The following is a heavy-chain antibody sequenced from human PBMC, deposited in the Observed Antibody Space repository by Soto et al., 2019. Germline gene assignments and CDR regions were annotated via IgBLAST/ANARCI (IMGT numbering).Heavy chain of an antibody. CDR1: GFSLSNARMG. J-gene: IGHJ3*02. Sequence: QVTLKESGPVLVNPTETLTLTCTVSGFSLSNARMGVSWIRQPPGKALEWLAHIFSNDEKSYSTSLKSRLTISKDTSKSQVVLTMTNMDPVDTATYYCARMGYCSSTSCYLDAFDIWGQGTMVTVSS. D-gene: IGHD2-2*01. CDR3: ARMGYCSSTSCYLDAFDI. CDR2: IFSNDEK. V-gene: IGHV2-26*01.